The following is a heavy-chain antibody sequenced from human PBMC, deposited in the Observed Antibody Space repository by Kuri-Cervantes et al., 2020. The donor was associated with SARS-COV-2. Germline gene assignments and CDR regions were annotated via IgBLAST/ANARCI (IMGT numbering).Heavy chain of an antibody. CDR2: INYSGSS. CDR1: GGSISSDY. Sequence: SETLSLTCTVSGGSISSDYWSWIRQPPGKGLEWIGFINYSGSSNYNPSLKSRVSISVDTSKNQFSLRLSSVTAADTAVYYCARLGSGWPGIDFWGQGTLVTI. J-gene: IGHJ4*02. V-gene: IGHV4-59*12. D-gene: IGHD6-19*01. CDR3: ARLGSGWPGIDF.